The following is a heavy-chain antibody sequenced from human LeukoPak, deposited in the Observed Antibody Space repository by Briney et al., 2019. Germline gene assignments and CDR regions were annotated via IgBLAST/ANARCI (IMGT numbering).Heavy chain of an antibody. CDR3: ARGDYYGSRGDY. CDR1: GFTFSSYA. J-gene: IGHJ4*02. CDR2: ISYDGRNK. V-gene: IGHV3-30*03. Sequence: GGSLRLSCAASGFTFSSYAMHWVRQAPGKGLEWVAVISYDGRNKYYAESVKGRITISRDNSKNTLYLQMNGLRAEDTAVYYCARGDYYGSRGDYWGQGTLVTVSS. D-gene: IGHD3-10*01.